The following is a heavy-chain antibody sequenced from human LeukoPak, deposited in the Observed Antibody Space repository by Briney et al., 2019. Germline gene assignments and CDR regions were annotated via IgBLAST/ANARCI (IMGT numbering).Heavy chain of an antibody. CDR1: GYTFTDYD. J-gene: IGHJ4*02. V-gene: IGHV1-8*01. CDR3: ARGPRILWRDY. CDR2: MNPNSGYT. Sequence: EASVKVSCKASGYTFTDYDINWVRQATGQGLEWMGWMNPNSGYTGYTQKFQGRVTMTRNTSISTAYMELSSLRSEDTAVYYCARGPRILWRDYWGQGTLVTVSS. D-gene: IGHD5-12*01.